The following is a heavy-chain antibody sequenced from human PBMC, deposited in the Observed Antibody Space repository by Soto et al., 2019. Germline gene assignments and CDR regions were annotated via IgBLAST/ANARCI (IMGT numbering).Heavy chain of an antibody. V-gene: IGHV4-39*01. D-gene: IGHD3-10*01. CDR2: IDNGWNT. CDR3: VRRPLLVDRA. Sequence: SETLSLTCTVSCRTFSINADFWYLAWLRQPPGKVLEWMCSIDNGWNTYSTPALKSWVIISADTPKNQFSLRLNSVTVADTALYSGVRRPLLVDRAWGQGIRVTVSS. CDR1: CRTFSINADF. J-gene: IGHJ4*02.